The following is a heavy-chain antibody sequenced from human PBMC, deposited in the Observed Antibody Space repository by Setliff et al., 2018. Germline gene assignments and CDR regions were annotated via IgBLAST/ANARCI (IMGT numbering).Heavy chain of an antibody. CDR2: ISSYNDVT. Sequence: ASVKVSCKASGYTFTNYGITWVRQAPGQGLEWIGWISSYNDVTNYAQSFQGRVTMTTDTSKSAAYMDLRGLRSDDTAVYYCAISTLSICSGGSCPNAFDVWGQGTMVTVSS. V-gene: IGHV1-18*01. J-gene: IGHJ3*01. CDR3: AISTLSICSGGSCPNAFDV. CDR1: GYTFTNYG. D-gene: IGHD2-15*01.